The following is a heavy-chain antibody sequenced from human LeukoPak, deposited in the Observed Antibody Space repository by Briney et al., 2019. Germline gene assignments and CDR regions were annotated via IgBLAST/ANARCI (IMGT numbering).Heavy chain of an antibody. J-gene: IGHJ4*02. CDR2: INHSGST. D-gene: IGHD2-15*01. CDR1: GGSFSGYY. CDR3: ARDKGYCSGGSCYPGSFDY. Sequence: SETLSLTCAVYGGSFSGYYWSWIRQPPGKGLEWIGEINHSGSTNYNPSLKSRVTISVDTSKNQFSLKLSSVTAADTAVYYCARDKGYCSGGSCYPGSFDYWGQGTLVTVSS. V-gene: IGHV4-34*01.